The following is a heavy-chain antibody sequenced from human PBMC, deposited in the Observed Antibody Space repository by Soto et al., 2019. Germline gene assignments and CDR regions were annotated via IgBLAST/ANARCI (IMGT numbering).Heavy chain of an antibody. CDR2: IYYSGST. J-gene: IGHJ4*02. CDR1: GGSISSYY. CDR3: ARDEYYFDY. V-gene: IGHV4-59*01. Sequence: QVQLQESGPGLVKPSETLSLTCTVSGGSISSYYWSWIRQPPGKGLEWIGYIYYSGSTNYNPSLKSRVTISVDTSKNQFALKLRSVTAADTAVYYCARDEYYFDYWGQGPLVTVSS.